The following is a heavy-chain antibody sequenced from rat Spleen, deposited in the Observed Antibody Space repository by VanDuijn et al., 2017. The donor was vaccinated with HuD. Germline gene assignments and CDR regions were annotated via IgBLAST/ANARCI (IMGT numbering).Heavy chain of an antibody. CDR1: GFTFSNYN. J-gene: IGHJ3*01. D-gene: IGHD1-10*01. CDR2: ISPSGAIS. CDR3: TQQLGDWFAY. V-gene: IGHV5S23*01. Sequence: EVQLVESGGGLVQPGRSLKLSCVASGFTFSNYNMAWVRQAPKKGLEWVASISPSGAISNYRDSVKGRFTTSRDNAKSTLYLQMDSLRSEDTATYYCTQQLGDWFAYWGQGTLVTVSS.